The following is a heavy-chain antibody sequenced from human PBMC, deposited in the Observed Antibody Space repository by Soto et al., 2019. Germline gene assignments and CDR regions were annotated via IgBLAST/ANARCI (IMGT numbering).Heavy chain of an antibody. Sequence: EVQLVESGGGLVKPGGSLRLSCAASGFTFSSYSMNWVRQAPGKGLEWVSSISSSSSYIYYADSVKGRFTISRDNAKNSLYLQMNSLRAEDTAVYYCASAGASYYYDSSGYYNWFDPWGQGTLVTVSS. CDR1: GFTFSSYS. J-gene: IGHJ5*02. CDR3: ASAGASYYYDSSGYYNWFDP. V-gene: IGHV3-21*01. CDR2: ISSSSSYI. D-gene: IGHD3-22*01.